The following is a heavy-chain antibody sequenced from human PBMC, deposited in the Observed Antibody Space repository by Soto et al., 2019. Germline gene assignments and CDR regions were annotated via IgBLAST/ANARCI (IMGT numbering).Heavy chain of an antibody. V-gene: IGHV4-4*02. CDR1: GGTAASSHW. CDR2: VYHTGDT. Sequence: PSETLSLTCGVSGGTAASSHWWSWVRQSPGGGLEWIGNVYHTGDTNFNPSLQSRVTISVDKSNNQFSLRLNSLTAADTAVYFCAREIVTAGGNNYFDPWGPGTLVTVSS. CDR3: AREIVTAGGNNYFDP. D-gene: IGHD2-21*02. J-gene: IGHJ5*02.